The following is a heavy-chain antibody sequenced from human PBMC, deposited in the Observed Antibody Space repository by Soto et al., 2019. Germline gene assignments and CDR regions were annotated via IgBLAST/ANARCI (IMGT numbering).Heavy chain of an antibody. J-gene: IGHJ4*02. Sequence: VQLVESGGGVVQPGTSLRLSCVASGSTFSNYGMHWVRQAPGKGPQWVAVIWYDGSNKSYGESVKGRFTISRDNSKNPLYLDINSLRAEDTAVYYCARDGGSHGPSYFASWGQGSLVIVSS. D-gene: IGHD3-16*01. CDR3: ARDGGSHGPSYFAS. CDR1: GSTFSNYG. CDR2: IWYDGSNK. V-gene: IGHV3-33*01.